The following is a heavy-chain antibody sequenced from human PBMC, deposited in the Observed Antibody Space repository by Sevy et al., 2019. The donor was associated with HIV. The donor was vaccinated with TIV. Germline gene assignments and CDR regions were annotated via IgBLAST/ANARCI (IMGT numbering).Heavy chain of an antibody. J-gene: IGHJ3*02. CDR2: IKQDGSEK. V-gene: IGHV3-7*01. CDR3: ARDYCSGGSCYPIGDAFDI. Sequence: GGSLRLSCAASGFTFSSYWMSWVRQAPGKGLEWVANIKQDGSEKYYVDSVKGRFTISRDNAKNSLYLQMNSLRAEDTAVYYCARDYCSGGSCYPIGDAFDIWGQGTMVTVSS. CDR1: GFTFSSYW. D-gene: IGHD2-15*01.